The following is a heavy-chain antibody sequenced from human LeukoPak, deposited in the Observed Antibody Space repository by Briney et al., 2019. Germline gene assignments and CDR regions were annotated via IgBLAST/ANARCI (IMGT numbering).Heavy chain of an antibody. V-gene: IGHV4-34*01. J-gene: IGHJ6*03. CDR1: GGSFSGYY. CDR3: ARASSGYDPQGYYYYYMDV. Sequence: PSETLSLTCAVYGGSFSGYYWNWIRQPPGKGLEWIGEINHSGSTNYNPSLKSRVTISVDTSKNQFSLKLSSVTAADTAVYYCARASSGYDPQGYYYYYMDVWGKGTTVTVSS. CDR2: INHSGST. D-gene: IGHD5-12*01.